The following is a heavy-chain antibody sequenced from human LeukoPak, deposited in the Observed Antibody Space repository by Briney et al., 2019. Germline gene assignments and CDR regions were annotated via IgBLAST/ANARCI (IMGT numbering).Heavy chain of an antibody. D-gene: IGHD1-1*01. Sequence: PSETLSLTCTVSGGSISSSSYYWGWIRQPPGKGLEWIGSIYYRGSTYYNPSLKSRVTILVDTSKNQFSLKLSSVTAADTAVYYCATWMGRRPVDCWGQGTLVTVSS. CDR3: ATWMGRRPVDC. CDR2: IYYRGST. J-gene: IGHJ4*02. V-gene: IGHV4-39*07. CDR1: GGSISSSSYY.